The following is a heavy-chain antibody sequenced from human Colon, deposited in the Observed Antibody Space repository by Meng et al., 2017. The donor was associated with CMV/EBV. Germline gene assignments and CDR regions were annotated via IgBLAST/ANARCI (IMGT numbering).Heavy chain of an antibody. Sequence: KPSGYSFERYAVHWVRQAPGQGLEWMGWIDTNTGDPTYAQGFTGRFVFSLDASVRTTYLEISNLKAEDTAVYYCAKDGDGFNRKRFDHWGQGSLVTVSS. D-gene: IGHD5-24*01. J-gene: IGHJ4*02. CDR3: AKDGDGFNRKRFDH. V-gene: IGHV7-4-1*02. CDR1: GYSFERYA. CDR2: IDTNTGDP.